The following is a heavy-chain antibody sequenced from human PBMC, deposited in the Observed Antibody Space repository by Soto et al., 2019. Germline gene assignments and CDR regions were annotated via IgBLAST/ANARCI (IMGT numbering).Heavy chain of an antibody. CDR3: AMSDDVINHEGPISFY. J-gene: IGHJ4*02. Sequence: QVQLVQSGAEVKKPGSSVKVSCKASGGTFSSYTFIWVRQAPGQGLEWMGRIIPIIGKATSAQNFQGRVTITSEKSTSTANLELSSLRSEDTTFYYCAMSDDVINHEGPISFYWGQGTLVTVSS. CDR2: IIPIIGKA. CDR1: GGTFSSYT. V-gene: IGHV1-69*02. D-gene: IGHD3-16*01.